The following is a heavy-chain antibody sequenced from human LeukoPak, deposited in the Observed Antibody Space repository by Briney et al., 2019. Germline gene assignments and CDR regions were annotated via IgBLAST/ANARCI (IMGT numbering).Heavy chain of an antibody. J-gene: IGHJ6*02. CDR1: GSSISSFS. D-gene: IGHD3-3*01. CDR3: ARERYEFWSGHDKGMDV. Sequence: SETLSLICSVSGSSISSFSWSWIRQPAGKGLEWIGRFYKGGSTKYNFSLKSRVTMSVDTSKNLFSLKLSSVAAADTAVYYCARERYEFWSGHDKGMDVWGQGTTVTVSS. CDR2: FYKGGST. V-gene: IGHV4-4*07.